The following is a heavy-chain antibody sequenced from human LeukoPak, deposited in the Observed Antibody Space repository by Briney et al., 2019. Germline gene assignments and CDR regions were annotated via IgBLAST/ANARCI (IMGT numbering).Heavy chain of an antibody. CDR3: AKDLRAYYDSSGYSH. Sequence: PGGSLRLSCAASGFTFSSYGMHWVRQAPGKGLEWVAVISYDGSNKYYADSVKGRFTISRDNSKNTLYLQMNSLRAEDTAVYYCAKDLRAYYDSSGYSHWGQGTLVTVSS. J-gene: IGHJ4*02. CDR1: GFTFSSYG. CDR2: ISYDGSNK. D-gene: IGHD3-22*01. V-gene: IGHV3-30*18.